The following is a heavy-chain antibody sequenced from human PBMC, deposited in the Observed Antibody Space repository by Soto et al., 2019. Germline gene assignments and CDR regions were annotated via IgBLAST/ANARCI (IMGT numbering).Heavy chain of an antibody. CDR2: IGGTGGFVT. CDR3: ANGLVVAANDKNYDMDV. V-gene: IGHV3-23*01. Sequence: GGSLLLSCAASGVSGFTFSKYAMSWVRQAPGKGLEWVSTIGGTGGFVTYYADSVKGRFTISRDNSKNTLYLQMDNLRAEDTAPSVRANGLVVAANDKNYDMDVWCRGTAITVSS. CDR1: GVSGFTFSKYA. D-gene: IGHD1-26*01. J-gene: IGHJ6*02.